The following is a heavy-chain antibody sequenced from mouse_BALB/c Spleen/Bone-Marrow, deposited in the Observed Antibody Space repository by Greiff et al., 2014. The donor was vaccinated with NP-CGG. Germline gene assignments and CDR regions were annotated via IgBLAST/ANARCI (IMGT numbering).Heavy chain of an antibody. J-gene: IGHJ2*01. CDR3: ARFTRDY. CDR2: INPGIGGT. Sequence: VQLQRSGDELVRPGTSVKVSCKASGYAFTNYLIEWFKQRPGQGLEWIGRINPGIGGTTYNAKFKGKVTLTADKSSTTAYMQLSSLTSDDSAVYFCARFTRDYWGQGTTLTVSS. V-gene: IGHV1-54*01. CDR1: GYAFTNYL.